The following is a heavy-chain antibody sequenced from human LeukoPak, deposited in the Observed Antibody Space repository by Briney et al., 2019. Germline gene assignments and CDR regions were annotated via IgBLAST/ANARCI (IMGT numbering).Heavy chain of an antibody. CDR1: GFTFSSYW. CDR3: ARSFYYYDSDY. Sequence: GGSLRLSCAASGFTFSSYWMTWIRQAPGKGLEWVAHIKEDATESRSVDSVKGRFTISRDNTKNSLFLQLNSLRAEDTAVYYCARSFYYYDSDYWGQGTLVTVSS. CDR2: IKEDATES. J-gene: IGHJ4*02. D-gene: IGHD3-22*01. V-gene: IGHV3-7*01.